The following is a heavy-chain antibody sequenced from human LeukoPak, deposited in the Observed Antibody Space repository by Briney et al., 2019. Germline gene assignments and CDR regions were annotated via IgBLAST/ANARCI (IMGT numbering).Heavy chain of an antibody. CDR3: AKGAGNFDWSYHDY. CDR2: ISGSGGTT. V-gene: IGHV3-23*01. CDR1: RFTFSSYA. Sequence: QAGGSLRLSCAASRFTFSSYAMSWVRQAPGKGLEWVSAISGSGGTTYNADSVKGRFTISRDNSKNTLYLQLNSLRAEDTAVYYCAKGAGNFDWSYHDYWGQGTLVTVSS. J-gene: IGHJ4*02. D-gene: IGHD3-9*01.